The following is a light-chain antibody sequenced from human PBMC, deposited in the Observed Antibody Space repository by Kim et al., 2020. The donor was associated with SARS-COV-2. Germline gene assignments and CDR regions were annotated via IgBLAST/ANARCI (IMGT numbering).Light chain of an antibody. V-gene: IGLV2-14*03. CDR2: DVN. J-gene: IGLJ2*01. CDR3: SSYTSSSTLL. Sequence: GQSITISCIGTSSDVGGFNYVSWYQQHPGKAPKLMIYDVNNRPSGVSDRFSGSKSGNTASLTISGLQAEDEADYYCSSYTSSSTLLFGGGTQLTVL. CDR1: SSDVGGFNY.